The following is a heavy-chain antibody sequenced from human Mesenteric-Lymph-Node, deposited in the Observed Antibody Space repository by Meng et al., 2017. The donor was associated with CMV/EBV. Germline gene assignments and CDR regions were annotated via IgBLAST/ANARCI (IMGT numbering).Heavy chain of an antibody. CDR3: ARVPVGASYYFDY. Sequence: GSLRLSCTVSGASLSNYYWSWVRQPPGKGLEWIGYIYYSGATNYNPSLKSRVTISIDTSKNQFSLKVNSVTAADSAMYYCARVPVGASYYFDYWGQGRLVTVSS. D-gene: IGHD1-26*01. CDR2: IYYSGAT. CDR1: GASLSNYY. J-gene: IGHJ4*02. V-gene: IGHV4-59*01.